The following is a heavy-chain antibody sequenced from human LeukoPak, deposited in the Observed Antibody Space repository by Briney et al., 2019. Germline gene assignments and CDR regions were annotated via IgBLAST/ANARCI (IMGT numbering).Heavy chain of an antibody. Sequence: GGSLRLSCSVSGFTFSTYVMHWVRQAPGKGLEYVSAISSNGDNTYYADSVKGRFTIPRDYSKNTLYLQMSSLRADDTAVYYCVRGTGYWGQGTLVTVSS. CDR2: ISSNGDNT. CDR1: GFTFSTYV. V-gene: IGHV3-64D*06. CDR3: VRGTGY. J-gene: IGHJ4*02.